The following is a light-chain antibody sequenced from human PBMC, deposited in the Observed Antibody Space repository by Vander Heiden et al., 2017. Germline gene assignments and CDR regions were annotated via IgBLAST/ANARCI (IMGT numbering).Light chain of an antibody. Sequence: DIQMTQSPSSLSASVRHSVTITCRASQSISSYLNWYQQKPEKAPKLLMYAASSLQSGVPSRFSRSGSGTDFTLTISTLRPEDFATYYCQQSHSTPPSTFGQGTKLEIK. CDR2: AAS. CDR3: QQSHSTPPST. J-gene: IGKJ2*01. V-gene: IGKV1-39*01. CDR1: QSISSY.